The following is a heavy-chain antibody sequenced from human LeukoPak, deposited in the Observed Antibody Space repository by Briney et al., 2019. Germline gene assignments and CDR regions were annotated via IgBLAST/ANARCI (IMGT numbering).Heavy chain of an antibody. CDR2: IYSGGST. J-gene: IGHJ5*02. CDR1: GFTVSSSY. D-gene: IGHD3-10*01. V-gene: IGHV3-66*01. CDR3: ARDVATGNYT. Sequence: PGGSLRLSCAASGFTVSSSYMSWVRQAPGKGLEWISVIYSGGSTYYADSVKGRFTISRDNSKNTLYLQMNSLRAEDTAVYYCARDVATGNYTWGQGTLVTVSS.